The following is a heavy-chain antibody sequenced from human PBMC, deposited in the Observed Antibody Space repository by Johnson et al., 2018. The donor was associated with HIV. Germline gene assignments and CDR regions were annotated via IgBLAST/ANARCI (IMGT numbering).Heavy chain of an antibody. Sequence: VLLLESGGGLVQPGGSLRLSCAASGFTFSSYWMSWVRQAPGKGLEWVAVISYDGSNKYYADSVKGRFTISRDNSKNTLYLQMNSLRGEDTALYYCARVSRLGNRAILSDAFDIWGQGTMVTVSS. J-gene: IGHJ3*02. CDR2: ISYDGSNK. CDR1: GFTFSSYW. V-gene: IGHV3-30-3*01. CDR3: ARVSRLGNRAILSDAFDI. D-gene: IGHD2/OR15-2a*01.